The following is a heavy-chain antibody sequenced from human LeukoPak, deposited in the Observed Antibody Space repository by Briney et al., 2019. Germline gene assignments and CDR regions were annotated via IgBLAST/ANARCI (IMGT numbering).Heavy chain of an antibody. J-gene: IGHJ5*02. Sequence: GGSLRLSCAASGFSFSSYAMSWVRQAPGKGLEWVANIKPDGSDKYYVDSVKGRFTISRDNAKNSLYLQMNSLRAEDTAVYYCAKLPYGDYNHHWGQGTLVTVSS. CDR2: IKPDGSDK. CDR1: GFSFSSYA. CDR3: AKLPYGDYNHH. D-gene: IGHD4-17*01. V-gene: IGHV3-7*05.